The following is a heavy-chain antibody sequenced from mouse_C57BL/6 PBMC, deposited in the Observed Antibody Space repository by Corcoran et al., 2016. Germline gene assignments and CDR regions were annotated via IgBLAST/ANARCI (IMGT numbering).Heavy chain of an antibody. V-gene: IGHV1-63*01. CDR3: ARGDYDGNGYFDV. D-gene: IGHD2-4*01. CDR2: IYPGGGYT. J-gene: IGHJ1*03. CDR1: GYTFTNYW. Sequence: QVQLQQSGAELVRPGTSVKMSCKASGYTFTNYWIGWAKQRPGHGLEWIGDIYPGGGYTNYNEKFKGKATLTADKSSSTAYMQFSSLTSEDSAIYYCARGDYDGNGYFDVWGTGTTVTVSS.